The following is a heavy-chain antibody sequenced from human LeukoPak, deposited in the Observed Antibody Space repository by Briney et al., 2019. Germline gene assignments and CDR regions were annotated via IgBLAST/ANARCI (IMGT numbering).Heavy chain of an antibody. CDR2: ISGST. D-gene: IGHD4-17*01. CDR1: GFTFSTYA. CDR3: AKDFSTVTLGYFDS. V-gene: IGHV3-23*01. J-gene: IGHJ4*02. Sequence: PGGSLRLSCAASGFTFSTYAMSWVRQAPGKGLEWVSGISGSTYYADSVKGRFTISRDNFKNTLYLQMNSLRAEDTAVYYCAKDFSTVTLGYFDSWGQGTLVTVSS.